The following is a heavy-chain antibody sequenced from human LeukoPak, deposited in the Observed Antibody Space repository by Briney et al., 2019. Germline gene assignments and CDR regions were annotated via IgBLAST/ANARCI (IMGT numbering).Heavy chain of an antibody. CDR1: GFTFSSYG. J-gene: IGHJ4*02. Sequence: PGGSLRLSCAASGFTFSSYGFNWVRQAPGKGLEWVSYITSSGSTTYYADSVKGRFTISRDNAKTSLYLQMNSLRAEDTAVYYCARSGGYSDEWGQGTLVTVSS. CDR2: ITSSGSTT. D-gene: IGHD3-22*01. V-gene: IGHV3-48*03. CDR3: ARSGGYSDE.